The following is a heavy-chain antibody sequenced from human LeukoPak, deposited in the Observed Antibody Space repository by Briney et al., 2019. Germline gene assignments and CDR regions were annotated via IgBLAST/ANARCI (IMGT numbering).Heavy chain of an antibody. CDR2: ISAYNGNT. D-gene: IGHD6-6*01. Sequence: ASVTVSCTASGYTFTSYGISWVRQAPGQGLEWMGWISAYNGNTNYAQKLQGRVTMTTDTSTSTAYMELRSLRSDDTAVYYCARERSSSPYNWFDPWGQGTLVTVSS. V-gene: IGHV1-18*01. CDR1: GYTFTSYG. J-gene: IGHJ5*02. CDR3: ARERSSSPYNWFDP.